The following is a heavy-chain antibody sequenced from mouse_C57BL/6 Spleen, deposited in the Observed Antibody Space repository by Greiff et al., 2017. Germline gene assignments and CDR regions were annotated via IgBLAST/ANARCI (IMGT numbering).Heavy chain of an antibody. Sequence: EVKLVESGGGLVKPGGSLKLSCAASGFTFSDYGMHWVRQAPEKGLEWVAYISSGSSTIYYADTVKGRFTISRDNAKNTLFLQMTSLRSEDTAMYYCARCPIYYDYDAYAMDYWGQGTSVTVSS. CDR2: ISSGSSTI. CDR3: ARCPIYYDYDAYAMDY. CDR1: GFTFSDYG. V-gene: IGHV5-17*01. J-gene: IGHJ4*01. D-gene: IGHD2-4*01.